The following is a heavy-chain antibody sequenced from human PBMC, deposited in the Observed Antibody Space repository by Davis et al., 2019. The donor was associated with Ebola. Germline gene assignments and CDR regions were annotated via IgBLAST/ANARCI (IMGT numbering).Heavy chain of an antibody. J-gene: IGHJ4*02. CDR1: GFTFSGSA. CDR2: IRSKDNSYAT. V-gene: IGHV3-73*01. CDR3: TSLSKTNQY. Sequence: GESLKISCAASGFTFSGSAMHWVRQASGKGLEWVGRIRSKDNSYATAYAASVTGRFTVSRDDSKKTAYLQMNSLETEDTAVYYCTSLSKTNQYWGQGTLVTVSS. D-gene: IGHD4-11*01.